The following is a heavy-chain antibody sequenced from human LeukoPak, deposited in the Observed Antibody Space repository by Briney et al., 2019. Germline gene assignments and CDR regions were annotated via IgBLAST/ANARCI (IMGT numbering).Heavy chain of an antibody. CDR1: GFTFSSYA. J-gene: IGHJ4*02. Sequence: GGSLRLSCAASGFTFSSYAMHWVRQAPGKGLEWVAVISYDGSNEYYADSVKGRFTISRDNSKNTLYLQMNSLRAEDTAVYNCAREYSSSWRRFDYWGQGTLVTVSS. D-gene: IGHD6-13*01. CDR2: ISYDGSNE. CDR3: AREYSSSWRRFDY. V-gene: IGHV3-30*04.